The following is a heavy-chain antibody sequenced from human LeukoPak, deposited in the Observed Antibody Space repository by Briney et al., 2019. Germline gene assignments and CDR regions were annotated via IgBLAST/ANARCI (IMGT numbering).Heavy chain of an antibody. V-gene: IGHV4-34*01. J-gene: IGHJ6*03. D-gene: IGHD6-13*01. Sequence: SETLSLTCAVYGGSFSGYYWGWIRQPPGKGLEWIGSIYYSGSTYYNPSLKSRVTISVDTSKNQFSLKLSSVTAADTAVYYCAHSSSWPYYYYYYYMDVWGKGTTVTVSS. CDR3: AHSSSWPYYYYYYYMDV. CDR2: IYYSGST. CDR1: GGSFSGYY.